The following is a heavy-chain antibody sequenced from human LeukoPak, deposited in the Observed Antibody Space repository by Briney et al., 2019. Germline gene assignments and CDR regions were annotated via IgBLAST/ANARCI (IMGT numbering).Heavy chain of an antibody. V-gene: IGHV3-48*02. CDR3: ARLEYYYVSGNYYKLFDY. Sequence: GGSLRLSCAASGFIFSSYNMNWVRQAPGKGLEWVSDISSSGSTIYFADSVEGRFTISRDNAKNSLYLQMNSLRDEDTAVYYCARLEYYYVSGNYYKLFDYWGQGTLVTVCS. CDR1: GFIFSSYN. CDR2: ISSSGSTI. J-gene: IGHJ4*02. D-gene: IGHD3-10*01.